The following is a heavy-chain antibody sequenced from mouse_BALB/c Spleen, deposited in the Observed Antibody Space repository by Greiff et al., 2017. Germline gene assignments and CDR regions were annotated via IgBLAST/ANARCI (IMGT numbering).Heavy chain of an antibody. CDR2: ISYSGST. CDR3: ARGGGGCAY. J-gene: IGHJ3*01. V-gene: IGHV3-2*02. CDR1: GYSITSDYA. Sequence: EVPLQLSGPGLVKPSQSLSLTCTVTGYSITSDYAWNWIRQFPGNKLEWMGYISYSGSTSYNPSLKSRISITRDTSKNQFFLQLNSVTTEDTAKYYWARGGGGCAYGGEGTLVTVSA.